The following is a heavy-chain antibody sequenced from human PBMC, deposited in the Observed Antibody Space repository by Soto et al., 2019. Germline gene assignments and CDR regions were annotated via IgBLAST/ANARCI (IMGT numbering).Heavy chain of an antibody. J-gene: IGHJ6*02. D-gene: IGHD6-13*01. CDR1: GGSISSYY. CDR2: IYTSGST. CDR3: ARDSSSWYDDYYYGMDV. V-gene: IGHV4-4*07. Sequence: SETLSLTCTVSGGSISSYYWSWIRQPAGKGLEWIGRIYTSGSTNYNPSLKSRVTMSVDTSKNQFSLKLSSVTAADTAVCYCARDSSSWYDDYYYGMDVWGQGTTVTVSS.